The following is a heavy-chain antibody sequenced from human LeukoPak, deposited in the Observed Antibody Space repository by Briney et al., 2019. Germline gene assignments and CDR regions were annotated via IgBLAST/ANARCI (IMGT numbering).Heavy chain of an antibody. CDR3: ARDGGYCSGGSCYSYFQH. CDR1: GFTFSSYE. CDR2: ISSSGSTI. V-gene: IGHV3-48*03. D-gene: IGHD2-15*01. Sequence: GGSLRLSCAASGFTFSSYEMNWVRQAPGKGLEWVSYISSSGSTIYYADSVKGRFTFSRDNAKNSLYLQMNSLRAEDTAVYYCARDGGYCSGGSCYSYFQHWGQGTLVTVSS. J-gene: IGHJ1*01.